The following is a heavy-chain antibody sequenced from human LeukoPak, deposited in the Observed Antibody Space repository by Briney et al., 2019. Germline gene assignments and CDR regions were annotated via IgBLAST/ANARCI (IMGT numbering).Heavy chain of an antibody. CDR1: GFTFSNYA. CDR2: ISGSGGSI. D-gene: IGHD5-24*01. Sequence: GGSLRLSCTASGFTFSNYAMSWVRQAPGKGREWVSGISGSGGSIRYADSAKGRFIISRDNSKNTLYLQMNSLRAEDTAVYYCAKGGDGYNYYFDYWGQETLVTVSS. CDR3: AKGGDGYNYYFDY. V-gene: IGHV3-23*01. J-gene: IGHJ4*02.